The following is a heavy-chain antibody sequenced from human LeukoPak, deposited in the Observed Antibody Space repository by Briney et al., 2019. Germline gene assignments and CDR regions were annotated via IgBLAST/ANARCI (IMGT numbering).Heavy chain of an antibody. J-gene: IGHJ4*02. V-gene: IGHV3-23*01. CDR2: ISSSSATT. CDR1: GFTFNTYA. Sequence: PGGSLRLSCAASGFTFNTYAMSWVRQAPGKGLEWVSGISSSSATTCYADSVKGRFSISRDNSHSTLFLQLNGLRAEDTAVYYCAKEHRSGWNLISFDLWGQGTLVTVSS. D-gene: IGHD6-19*01. CDR3: AKEHRSGWNLISFDL.